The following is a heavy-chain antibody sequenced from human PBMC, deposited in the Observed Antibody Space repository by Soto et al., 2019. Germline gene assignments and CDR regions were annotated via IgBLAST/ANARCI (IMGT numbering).Heavy chain of an antibody. Sequence: PGESLKISCTGSGYSFSTYWIAWVRQMPGKGLEWMGIIYPGDSDTRYSPSFQGQVTISADKSISTAYLQWSSLKASDTAMYYCARFQDCSSTSCYMENYYYYYGMDVWGQGTTVTVSS. CDR1: GYSFSTYW. D-gene: IGHD2-2*02. CDR3: ARFQDCSSTSCYMENYYYYYGMDV. J-gene: IGHJ6*02. V-gene: IGHV5-51*01. CDR2: IYPGDSDT.